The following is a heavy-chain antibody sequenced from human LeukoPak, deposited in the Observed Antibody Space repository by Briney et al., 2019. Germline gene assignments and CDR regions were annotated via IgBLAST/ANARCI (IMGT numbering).Heavy chain of an antibody. D-gene: IGHD4-11*01. Sequence: PGGPLSLSGEASELTFRSYRMNGVGQAPGVGLEWVSFISSSSSYIDYADSVKGRFTISRDNAKNSLYLQMNSLRAEDTAVYYCVRDSYSNYFDYWGQGTLVTVSS. J-gene: IGHJ4*02. CDR3: VRDSYSNYFDY. CDR1: ELTFRSYR. CDR2: ISSSSSYI. V-gene: IGHV3-21*01.